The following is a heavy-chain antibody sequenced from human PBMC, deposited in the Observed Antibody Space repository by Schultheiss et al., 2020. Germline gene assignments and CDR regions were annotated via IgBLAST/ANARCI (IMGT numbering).Heavy chain of an antibody. CDR2: INHSGST. Sequence: SETLSLTCAVYGGSFSGYYWSWIRQPPGKGLEWIGEINHSGSTNYNPSLESRVTISVDTSKNQFSLKLSSVTAADTAVYYCARHKGTTVTTWKVYYYYYMDVWGKGTTVTVSS. D-gene: IGHD4-17*01. CDR1: GGSFSGYY. J-gene: IGHJ6*03. CDR3: ARHKGTTVTTWKVYYYYYMDV. V-gene: IGHV4-34*01.